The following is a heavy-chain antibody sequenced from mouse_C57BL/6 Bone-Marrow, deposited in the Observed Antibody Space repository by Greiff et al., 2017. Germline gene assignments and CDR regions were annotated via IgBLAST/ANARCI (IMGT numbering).Heavy chain of an antibody. CDR3: AKNVITTVVAAEAMDY. D-gene: IGHD1-1*01. Sequence: QVQLQQSGPGLVQPSQCLSISCTVSGFSLTSYGVHWVRQSPGKGLEWLGVIWRGGSADYNAAYISRLSISKDNSKSQVFFKMNSLQADDTAIDYCAKNVITTVVAAEAMDYWGQGTSVTVSS. CDR1: GFSLTSYG. CDR2: IWRGGSA. J-gene: IGHJ4*01. V-gene: IGHV2-2*01.